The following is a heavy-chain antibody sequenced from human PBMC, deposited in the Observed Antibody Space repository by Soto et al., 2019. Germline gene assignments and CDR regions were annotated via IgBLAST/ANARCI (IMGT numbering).Heavy chain of an antibody. V-gene: IGHV3-33*01. D-gene: IGHD3-10*01. CDR2: ILNDGSNR. CDR1: GFTFSNYG. Sequence: QVQLVESGGGVVQPGRSLRLSCAASGFTFSNYGMHWVRQAPGKGLEWVAVILNDGSNRYHADSVKDRFTISRDNSENTLYLQMNSLRAEDTGVYCCARDDEYSGNGMDVWGQGTTVTVS. CDR3: ARDDEYSGNGMDV. J-gene: IGHJ6*02.